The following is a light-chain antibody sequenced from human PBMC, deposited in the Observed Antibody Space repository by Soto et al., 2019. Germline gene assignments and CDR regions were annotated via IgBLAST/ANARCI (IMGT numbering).Light chain of an antibody. J-gene: IGKJ1*01. CDR2: GAS. V-gene: IGKV3-15*01. CDR1: QSVRSS. CDR3: QQYNNWWT. Sequence: EIVMTQSPATLSVSPEERATLSCRASQSVRSSLAWYQQKPGQAPRLLIYGASTRATGFPARFSGSGSGTEFTLTISSLQSEDFAVYYCQQYNNWWTFGQGTKVDIK.